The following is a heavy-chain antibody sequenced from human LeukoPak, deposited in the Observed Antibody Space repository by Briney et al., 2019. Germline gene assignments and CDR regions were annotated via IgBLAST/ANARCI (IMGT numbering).Heavy chain of an antibody. J-gene: IGHJ6*03. CDR2: ISSSSSYM. D-gene: IGHD1-14*01. CDR3: ARDKAGTTPYYYYSMDV. V-gene: IGHV3-21*01. Sequence: PGGSLRLSCAASGFTFSSYSMNWVRQAPGKGLEWVSSISSSSSYMYYADSVKGRFTISRDNAKNSLYLQMNCLRAEDTAVYYCARDKAGTTPYYYYSMDVWGRGTTVTVSS. CDR1: GFTFSSYS.